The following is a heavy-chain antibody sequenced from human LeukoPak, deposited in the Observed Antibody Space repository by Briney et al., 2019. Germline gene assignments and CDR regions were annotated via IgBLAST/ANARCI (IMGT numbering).Heavy chain of an antibody. CDR1: GFTFGIYA. CDR2: ISGSGGST. CDR3: AKQEQWLAIDY. Sequence: PGGSLRLSCAVSGFTFGIYAMTWVRQAPGRGLEWVSTISGSGGSTYYADSVKGRFTISRDNSKNTLYLQMNSLRAEDTAVYYCAKQEQWLAIDYWGQGTLVTVSS. V-gene: IGHV3-23*01. J-gene: IGHJ4*02. D-gene: IGHD6-19*01.